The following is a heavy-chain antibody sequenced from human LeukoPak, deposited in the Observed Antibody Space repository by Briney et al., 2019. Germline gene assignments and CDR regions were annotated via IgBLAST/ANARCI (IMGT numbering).Heavy chain of an antibody. V-gene: IGHV3-53*01. CDR1: GFTVSGNY. CDR2: IYSGGTT. D-gene: IGHD4-23*01. Sequence: GGSLRLSCAVSGFTVSGNYMSWVRQAPGKGLEWVSLIYSGGTTYYADSVKGRFTISRDNSKNTLYLQMNSLRAEDTAVYYCARRAGGYSHPYDYWGQGILVTMSS. J-gene: IGHJ4*02. CDR3: ARRAGGYSHPYDY.